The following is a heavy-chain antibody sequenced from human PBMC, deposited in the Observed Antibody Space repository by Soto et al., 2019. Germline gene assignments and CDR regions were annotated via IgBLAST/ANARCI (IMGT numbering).Heavy chain of an antibody. V-gene: IGHV1-46*02. CDR3: ARGGSISAPGCRHSY. J-gene: IGHJ4*02. D-gene: IGHD6-6*01. Sequence: GASVKVSCKASGYTFNSYYMHWVRQAPGQGLEWMGVINPSSGSTNYAQKFQGRVIVTSDTSTSTVYMELSSLRSEETAVYYCARGGSISAPGCRHSYWGQGTLDIGSS. CDR2: INPSSGST. CDR1: GYTFNSYY.